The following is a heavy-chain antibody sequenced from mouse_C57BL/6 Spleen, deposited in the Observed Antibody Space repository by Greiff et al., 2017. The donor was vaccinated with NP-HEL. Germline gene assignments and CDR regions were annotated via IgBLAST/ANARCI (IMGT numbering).Heavy chain of an antibody. CDR2: IWSGGST. J-gene: IGHJ4*01. CDR1: GFSLTSYG. D-gene: IGHD2-3*01. CDR3: ARGRMFDGYPFYAMDY. V-gene: IGHV2-2*01. Sequence: QVQLQQSGPGLVQPSQSLSITCTVSGFSLTSYGVHWVRQSPGKGLEWLGVIWSGGSTDYNAAFISRLSISKDNSKSQVFFKMNSLQADDTAIYYCARGRMFDGYPFYAMDYWGQGTSVTVSS.